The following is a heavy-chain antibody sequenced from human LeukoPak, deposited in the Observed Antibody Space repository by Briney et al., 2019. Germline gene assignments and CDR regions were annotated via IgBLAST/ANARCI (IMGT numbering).Heavy chain of an antibody. CDR1: GYTFTSYD. J-gene: IGHJ5*02. CDR3: ARGSRRGQRNWFDP. V-gene: IGHV1-8*01. Sequence: ASVKVPCKASGYTFTSYDINWVRQATGQGLEWMGWMNPNSGNTGYAQKFQGRVTMTRNTSISTAYMELSSLRSEDTAVYYCARGSRRGQRNWFDPWGQGTLVTVSS. CDR2: MNPNSGNT.